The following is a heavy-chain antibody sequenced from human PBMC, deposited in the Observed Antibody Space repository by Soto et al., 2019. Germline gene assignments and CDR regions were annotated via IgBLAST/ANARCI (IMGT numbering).Heavy chain of an antibody. J-gene: IGHJ5*02. V-gene: IGHV3-23*01. CDR3: AKEGTPSPYNWFDP. Sequence: GASLRLSCTASGFTFSNYAMSWVRQAPGKGLEWVSGLSDGGGSTFYADSVKGRFTISRDNAKNTLYLQMSSLRAEDTAVYYCAKEGTPSPYNWFDPWGQGTLVTVSS. D-gene: IGHD2-15*01. CDR2: LSDGGGST. CDR1: GFTFSNYA.